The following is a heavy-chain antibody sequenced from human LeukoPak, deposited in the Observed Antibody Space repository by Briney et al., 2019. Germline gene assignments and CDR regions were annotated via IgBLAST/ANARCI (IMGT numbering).Heavy chain of an antibody. CDR1: GFTFSS. Sequence: GGSLRLSCAASGFTFSSMNWVRQAPGKGLEWVSYIRSSSRTIYYADPVKGRFTISRDNAKNSLFLQMNSLRAEDTAVYYCARDGSGRVPEMSAPDYWGQGTLVTVSS. V-gene: IGHV3-48*01. J-gene: IGHJ4*02. CDR2: IRSSSRTI. CDR3: ARDGSGRVPEMSAPDY. D-gene: IGHD3-10*01.